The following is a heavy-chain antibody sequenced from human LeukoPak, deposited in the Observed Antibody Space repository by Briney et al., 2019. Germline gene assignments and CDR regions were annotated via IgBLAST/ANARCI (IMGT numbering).Heavy chain of an antibody. Sequence: SVKVSCKASGGTFSSYAISWVRQAPGQGLEWMGGIIPIFGTANYAQKFQGRVTITADESTSTAYMELSSLRSEDTAVYYCARGTRIVGATIVWGPQHWGQGTLVTVSS. D-gene: IGHD1-26*01. CDR1: GGTFSSYA. J-gene: IGHJ1*01. CDR3: ARGTRIVGATIVWGPQH. V-gene: IGHV1-69*13. CDR2: IIPIFGTA.